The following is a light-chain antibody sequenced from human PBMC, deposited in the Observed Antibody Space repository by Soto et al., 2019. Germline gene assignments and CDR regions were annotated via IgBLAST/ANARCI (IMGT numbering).Light chain of an antibody. V-gene: IGLV1-40*01. Sequence: QSVLTQPPSVSGAPGQRVTISCTGSSSNVGAGYDVNWYQQLPETAPKLLIFGDNNRPSGVPDRFSGSKSGTSPSLVITGLQADDEADYYCQSNDNGLSGSDVFGTGTNVTVL. CDR1: SSNVGAGYD. J-gene: IGLJ1*01. CDR2: GDN. CDR3: QSNDNGLSGSDV.